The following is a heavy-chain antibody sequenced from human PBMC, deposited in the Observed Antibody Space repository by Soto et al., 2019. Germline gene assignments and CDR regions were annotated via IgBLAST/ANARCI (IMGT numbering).Heavy chain of an antibody. Sequence: SETLSLTCSVSGDSLKNHYWAWIRHSPGKGLEWIGNIYDSGSTNYSPALKSRVSMSVDTSKNLFSLKMNSLRAEDTAVYYCARDAAYYSNYGDDWFDPWGQGTLVTVSS. CDR3: ARDAAYYSNYGDDWFDP. CDR1: GDSLKNHY. J-gene: IGHJ5*02. D-gene: IGHD4-4*01. CDR2: IYDSGST. V-gene: IGHV4-59*11.